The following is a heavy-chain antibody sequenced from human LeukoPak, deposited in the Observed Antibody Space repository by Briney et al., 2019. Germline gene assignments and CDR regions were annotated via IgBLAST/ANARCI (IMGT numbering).Heavy chain of an antibody. V-gene: IGHV1-2*06. D-gene: IGHD5-24*01. CDR1: GYTFTGYY. CDR2: INPNSGGT. Sequence: ASVKVSYKASGYTFTGYYMHWVRQAPGQGLEWMGRINPNSGGTNYAQKFQGRVTMTRDTSISTAYMELSRLRSDDTAAYYCARGEMATTYYYYYMDVWGKGTTVTVSS. CDR3: ARGEMATTYYYYYMDV. J-gene: IGHJ6*03.